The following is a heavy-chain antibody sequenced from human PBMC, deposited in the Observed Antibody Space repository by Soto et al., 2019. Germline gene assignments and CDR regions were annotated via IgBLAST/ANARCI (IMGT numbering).Heavy chain of an antibody. CDR2: IYYSGST. CDR1: GGSISSYY. V-gene: IGHV4-59*01. J-gene: IGHJ4*02. D-gene: IGHD6-19*01. Sequence: SETLSLTCPVSGGSISSYYWSWIRQPPGKGLEWIGYIYYSGSTNYNPSLKSRVTISVDTSKNQFSLKLSSVTAADTAVYYCARGGWQFDYWGQGTLVTVSS. CDR3: ARGGWQFDY.